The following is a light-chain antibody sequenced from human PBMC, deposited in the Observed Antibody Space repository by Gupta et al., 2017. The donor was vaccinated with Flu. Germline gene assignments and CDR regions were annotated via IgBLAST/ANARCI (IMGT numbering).Light chain of an antibody. Sequence: YLGERATINCKSSQSVLYSSNNKNYLAWYQQKPGQPPKLLIYWASTRESGVPDRFSGSGSGTDFTLTISSLQAEDVAVYYCQQYYSTPRTFGQGTKVEIK. CDR2: WAS. CDR3: QQYYSTPRT. J-gene: IGKJ1*01. CDR1: QSVLYSSNNKNY. V-gene: IGKV4-1*01.